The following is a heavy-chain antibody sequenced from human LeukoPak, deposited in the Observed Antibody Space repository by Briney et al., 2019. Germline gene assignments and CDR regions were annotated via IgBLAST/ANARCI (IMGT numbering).Heavy chain of an antibody. D-gene: IGHD5-24*01. CDR3: ARHERDASLDHALDI. Sequence: SETLSLTCTVSGGSISSYYWSWIRQAPGKGLEWIGYIYYSGTTSYNPPLKSRVTTLVDTSKNQFSLKLSSVTAADTAVYYCARHERDASLDHALDIWGQGTMVTVSS. J-gene: IGHJ3*02. CDR1: GGSISSYY. V-gene: IGHV4-59*08. CDR2: IYYSGTT.